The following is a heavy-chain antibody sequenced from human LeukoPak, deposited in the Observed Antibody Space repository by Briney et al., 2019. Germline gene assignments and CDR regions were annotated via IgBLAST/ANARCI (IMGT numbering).Heavy chain of an antibody. V-gene: IGHV3-73*01. J-gene: IGHJ4*02. CDR3: TRHRFAAARDY. CDR2: IRSKANSYAT. CDR1: GSTFSGSA. D-gene: IGHD6-13*01. Sequence: GGSLRLSCAASGSTFSGSAMHWVRQASGKGLEWVGRIRSKANSYATAYAASVKGRFTISRDDSKNTAYLQMNSLKTEDTAVYYCTRHRFAAARDYWGQGTLVTVSS.